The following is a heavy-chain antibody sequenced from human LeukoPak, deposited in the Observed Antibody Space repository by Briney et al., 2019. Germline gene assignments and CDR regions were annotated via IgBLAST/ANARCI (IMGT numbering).Heavy chain of an antibody. D-gene: IGHD3-22*01. J-gene: IGHJ4*02. CDR3: AKGIITMIVVVTVDY. CDR2: ISSNGGST. Sequence: QTGGSLRLSCAASGFTFSSYAMHWVRQAPGKGLEYVSAISSNGGSTYYADSVKGRVTISRDNSKNTLYLQMNSLRPEDTAVYYCAKGIITMIVVVTVDYWGQGTLVTVSS. V-gene: IGHV3-64*04. CDR1: GFTFSSYA.